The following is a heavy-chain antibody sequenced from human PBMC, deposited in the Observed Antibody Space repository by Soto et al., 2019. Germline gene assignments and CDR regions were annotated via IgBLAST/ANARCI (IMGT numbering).Heavy chain of an antibody. V-gene: IGHV3-30*18. CDR1: VFTFSSYG. D-gene: IGHD6-19*01. CDR2: ISYDGSNK. Sequence: WWSLRLSCSASVFTFSSYGMHWFRPAPGKGLERVAVISYDGSNKYYADSVKGRLPISRDNSKNTLYLQMNSLRAEDTAVYYCAKDKVAVAGPFDYWSQGTLVTVSA. J-gene: IGHJ4*02. CDR3: AKDKVAVAGPFDY.